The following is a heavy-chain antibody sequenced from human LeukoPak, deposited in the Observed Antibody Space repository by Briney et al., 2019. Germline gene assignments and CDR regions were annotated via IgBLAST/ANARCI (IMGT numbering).Heavy chain of an antibody. CDR1: GGSISSGSYY. V-gene: IGHV4-61*02. D-gene: IGHD6-6*01. CDR2: IYTSGST. CDR3: ARSYSSSVFDY. Sequence: PSETLSLTCTVSGGSISSGSYYWSWIRQPAGKGLEWIGRIYTSGSTNYNPSLKSRVNISVDTSKNQFSLKLSSVTAADTAVYYCARSYSSSVFDYWGQGTLVTVSS. J-gene: IGHJ4*02.